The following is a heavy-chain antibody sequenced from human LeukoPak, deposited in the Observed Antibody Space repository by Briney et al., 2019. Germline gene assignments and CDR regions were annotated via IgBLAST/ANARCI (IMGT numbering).Heavy chain of an antibody. CDR2: IIPMFGTA. CDR3: ATTVTNYSYYYMDV. J-gene: IGHJ6*03. CDR1: GGTFSRYA. V-gene: IGHV1-69*05. D-gene: IGHD4-11*01. Sequence: ASVKVSCKASGGTFSRYAISWVRQAPGQGLEWMGGIIPMFGTANYAQKFQGRVTITTDGSATTAYMELSSLRSEDTAVYYCATTVTNYSYYYMDVWGKGTTVTVSS.